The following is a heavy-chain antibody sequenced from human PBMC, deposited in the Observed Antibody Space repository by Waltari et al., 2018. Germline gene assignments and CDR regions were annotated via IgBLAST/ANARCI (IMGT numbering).Heavy chain of an antibody. D-gene: IGHD6-13*01. J-gene: IGHJ6*02. V-gene: IGHV3-23*01. CDR2: ISGSGGST. CDR3: AKDRDSSSWYSLYYYGMDV. Sequence: EVQLLESGGGLVQPGGSLRLSCAASGFTFSSYAMSWVRQAPGKGLEWVSAISGSGGSTYYADSLKGRFTISRDNSKNTLYLQMNSLRAEDTAVYYCAKDRDSSSWYSLYYYGMDVWGQGTTVTVSS. CDR1: GFTFSSYA.